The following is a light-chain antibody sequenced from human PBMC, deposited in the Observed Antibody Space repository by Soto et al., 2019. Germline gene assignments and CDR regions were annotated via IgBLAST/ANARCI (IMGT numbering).Light chain of an antibody. V-gene: IGKV2-28*01. CDR1: QSLLHSNGYNY. CDR2: LGS. J-gene: IGKJ4*01. Sequence: DLVMTQSPLSLPVTPGEPASISCRSSQSLLHSNGYNYLDWYLQKPGQSPQLLIYLGSNRASGVHDRFSGSGSGTDFTLTISRVEAEDVGVYYCMQALQTPVTFGGGTKVEIK. CDR3: MQALQTPVT.